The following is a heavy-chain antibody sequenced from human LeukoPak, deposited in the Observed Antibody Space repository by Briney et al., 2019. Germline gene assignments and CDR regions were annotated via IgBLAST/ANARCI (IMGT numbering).Heavy chain of an antibody. Sequence: GGFLRLSCAASGFTFSSYGMHWVRQAPGKGLEWVAFIRYDGSNKYYADSVKGRFTISRDNSKNTLYLQMNSLRAEDTAVYYCAGSSWWYYYYYMDVWGKGTTVTVSS. CDR3: AGSSWWYYYYYMDV. CDR2: IRYDGSNK. CDR1: GFTFSSYG. D-gene: IGHD6-13*01. J-gene: IGHJ6*03. V-gene: IGHV3-30*02.